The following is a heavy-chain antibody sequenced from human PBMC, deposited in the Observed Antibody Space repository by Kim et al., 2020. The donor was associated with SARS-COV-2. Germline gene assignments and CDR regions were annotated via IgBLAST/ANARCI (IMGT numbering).Heavy chain of an antibody. D-gene: IGHD3-10*01. J-gene: IGHJ6*02. CDR3: ARGMVRGVIIYYYGMDV. Sequence: GGSLRLSCAASGFTFSSYWMHWVRQAPGKGLVWVSRINSDGSSTSYADSVKGRFTISRDNAKNTLYLQMNSLRAEDAAVYYCARGMVRGVIIYYYGMDVWGQGTTVTVSS. CDR2: INSDGSST. CDR1: GFTFSSYW. V-gene: IGHV3-74*01.